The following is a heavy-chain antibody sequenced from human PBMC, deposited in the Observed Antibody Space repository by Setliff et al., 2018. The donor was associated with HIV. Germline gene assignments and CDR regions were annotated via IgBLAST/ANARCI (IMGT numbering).Heavy chain of an antibody. V-gene: IGHV1-69*13. Sequence: ASVKVSCKASGGTFSSYAISWVRQAPGQGLEWVGGIIPVFGTANYAQKFQGRVTISADESTATAYMELSSLRSEDTAVYYCASFLKPVENYYYYYMDVWGKGTTVTVSS. J-gene: IGHJ6*03. CDR1: GGTFSSYA. CDR2: IIPVFGTA. CDR3: ASFLKPVENYYYYYMDV.